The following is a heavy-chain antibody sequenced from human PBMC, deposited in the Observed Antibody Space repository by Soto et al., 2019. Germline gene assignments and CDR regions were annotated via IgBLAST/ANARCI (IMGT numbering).Heavy chain of an antibody. CDR1: GFTFSSYA. D-gene: IGHD1-26*01. CDR2: ISYDGSNK. J-gene: IGHJ3*02. CDR3: AREHMAVGATTAFDI. V-gene: IGHV3-30*04. Sequence: GGSLRLSCAASGFTFSSYAMHWVRQAPGKGLEWVAVISYDGSNKYYADSVKGRFTISRDNSKNTLYLQMNSLRAEDTAVYYCAREHMAVGATTAFDIWGQGTMVTVSS.